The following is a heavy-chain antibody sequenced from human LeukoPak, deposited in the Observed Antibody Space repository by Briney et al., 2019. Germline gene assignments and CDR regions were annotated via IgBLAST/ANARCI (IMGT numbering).Heavy chain of an antibody. CDR2: IIPIFGTA. D-gene: IGHD3-10*01. Sequence: SVTVSCKASGGTFSSYAISWVRQAPGQGLEWMGGIIPIFGTANYAQKFQGRVTITADESTSTAYMELSSLRSEDMAVYYCASTLQGSYYKCLDYWGQGTLVTVSS. CDR1: GGTFSSYA. J-gene: IGHJ4*02. V-gene: IGHV1-69*13. CDR3: ASTLQGSYYKCLDY.